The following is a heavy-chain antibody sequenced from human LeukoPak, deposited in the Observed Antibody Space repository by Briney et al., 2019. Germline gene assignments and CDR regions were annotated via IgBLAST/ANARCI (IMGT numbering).Heavy chain of an antibody. CDR2: IYYSGST. V-gene: IGHV4-59*07. Sequence: SDTLSLTCTVSGGSISSHYWSWIRQPPGKGLEWIGYIYYSGSTNYNPSLKSRVTISVDTSKNQFSLKLSSVTAADTAVYYCARSIVDFWSGRSYYFDYWGQGTLVTVSS. J-gene: IGHJ4*02. CDR1: GGSISSHY. D-gene: IGHD3-3*01. CDR3: ARSIVDFWSGRSYYFDY.